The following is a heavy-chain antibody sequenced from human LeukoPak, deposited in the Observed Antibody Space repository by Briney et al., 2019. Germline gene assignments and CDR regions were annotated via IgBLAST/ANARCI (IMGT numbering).Heavy chain of an antibody. Sequence: ASVKVSCKASGYTFTSYDINWVRQATGQELEWMGWMNPNSGNTGYAQKFQGRVTITRNTSISTAYMELSSLRSEDTAVYYCARGGYYDSSGYLDYWGQGTLVTVSS. CDR1: GYTFTSYD. CDR3: ARGGYYDSSGYLDY. V-gene: IGHV1-8*03. D-gene: IGHD3-22*01. CDR2: MNPNSGNT. J-gene: IGHJ4*02.